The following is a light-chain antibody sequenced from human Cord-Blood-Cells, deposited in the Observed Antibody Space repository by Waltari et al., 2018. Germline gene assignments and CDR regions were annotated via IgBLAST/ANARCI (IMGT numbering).Light chain of an antibody. Sequence: DIQMTQSPSSLYASVGDRVTITCRASQSISSYFNLYQQKTGKAPKPLIYAASSLQSAVPSRFSGSGSGKDFTLTISSLQPEDFATYYCQQSYSTPLITFGQGTRLDIK. CDR3: QQSYSTPLIT. V-gene: IGKV1-39*01. CDR2: AAS. J-gene: IGKJ5*01. CDR1: QSISSY.